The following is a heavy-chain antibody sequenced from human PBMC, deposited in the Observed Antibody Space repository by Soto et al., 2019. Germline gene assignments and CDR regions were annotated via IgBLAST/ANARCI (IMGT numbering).Heavy chain of an antibody. CDR1: GYTFTSYA. CDR2: INAGNGNT. J-gene: IGHJ4*02. Sequence: QVQLVQSGAEEKKPGASVKVSCKASGYTFTSYAMHWVRQAPGQRLEWMGWINAGNGNTKYSQKFQGRVTITRDTSASTAYMELSSLRSEDTAVYYCARGLDSSGYYYVYFDYWGQGTLVTVSS. CDR3: ARGLDSSGYYYVYFDY. D-gene: IGHD3-22*01. V-gene: IGHV1-3*05.